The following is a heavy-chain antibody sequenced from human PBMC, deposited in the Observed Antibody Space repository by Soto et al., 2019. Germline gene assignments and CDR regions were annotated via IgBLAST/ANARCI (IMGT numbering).Heavy chain of an antibody. CDR3: ARLYDFFSRFDP. CDR2: INHSGST. Sequence: SETQSLTCAVYGGSFSGYYLSWIRQPPGKGLEWIGYINHSGSTNYNPSLKSRVTISVDTSKNQFSLKLSSVTAADTAVYYCARLYDFFSRFDPWGQGTLVTVSS. J-gene: IGHJ5*02. CDR1: GGSFSGYY. D-gene: IGHD3-3*01. V-gene: IGHV4-34*01.